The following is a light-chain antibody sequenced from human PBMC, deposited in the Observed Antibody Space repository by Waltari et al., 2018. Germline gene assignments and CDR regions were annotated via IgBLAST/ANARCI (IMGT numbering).Light chain of an antibody. CDR2: EDY. J-gene: IGLJ3*02. CDR3: GAWDSSLGVGV. Sequence: QSVLTQPPSASAAPGQKVSISCSGSTPNIGNHYVSWYQQFPGTAPKLLIYEDYRRPSGIPDRFSGSKSGASATLDITGLQTGDEADYYCGAWDSSLGVGVLGGGTRVTVL. CDR1: TPNIGNHY. V-gene: IGLV1-51*01.